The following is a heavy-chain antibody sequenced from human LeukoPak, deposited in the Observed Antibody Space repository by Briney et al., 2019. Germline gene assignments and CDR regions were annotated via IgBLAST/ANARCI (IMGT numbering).Heavy chain of an antibody. Sequence: SETLSLTCTVSGYSISSGYYWGWIWQPPGKGLEWIGSIYHSGSTYYNPSLKSRVTISVDTSKNQFSLKLSSVTAADTAVYYCAREEGMITFGGVITYWGQGTLVTVSS. CDR2: IYHSGST. J-gene: IGHJ4*02. CDR1: GYSISSGYY. D-gene: IGHD3-16*01. CDR3: AREEGMITFGGVITY. V-gene: IGHV4-38-2*02.